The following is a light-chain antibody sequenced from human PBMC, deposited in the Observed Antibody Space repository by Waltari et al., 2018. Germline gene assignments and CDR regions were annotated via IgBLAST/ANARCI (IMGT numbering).Light chain of an antibody. CDR1: QSIENW. J-gene: IGKJ4*01. CDR2: KSS. Sequence: DIQMTQSPSTLSASVGDRVTLTCRASQSIENWLAWYQQKPGQAPKVMIYKSSTSDSGVPSRFSGSGFGTEFTLTISSLQPDDFATYYCQQYHSDFLTFGGGTKVEI. V-gene: IGKV1-5*03. CDR3: QQYHSDFLT.